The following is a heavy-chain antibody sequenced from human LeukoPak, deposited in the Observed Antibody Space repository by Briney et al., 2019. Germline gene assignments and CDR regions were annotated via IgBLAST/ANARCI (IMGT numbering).Heavy chain of an antibody. CDR2: IGWDSDSK. CDR1: GFTFEDYT. CDR3: AKDRSRSYSSFDS. V-gene: IGHV3-43*01. J-gene: IGHJ4*02. Sequence: PGGFLRLSCAASGFTFEDYTMHWVRQVPGKGLEWVSVIGWDSDSKYYLESVKGRFTISRDNSKNSLYLQMNSLRTEDTAFYYCAKDRSRSYSSFDSWGQGTLVTVSS. D-gene: IGHD6-19*01.